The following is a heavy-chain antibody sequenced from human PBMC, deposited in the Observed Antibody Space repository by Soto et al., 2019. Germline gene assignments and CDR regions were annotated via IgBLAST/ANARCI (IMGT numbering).Heavy chain of an antibody. CDR2: INAGNGNT. V-gene: IGHV1-3*01. J-gene: IGHJ4*01. D-gene: IGHD3-9*01. Sequence: ASVKVSCKASGYTFTSYAMHWVRQAPGQRLEWMGWINAGNGNTKYSQKFQGRVTITRDTSASTTYMELSSLRSEDTAVYYCARAFRKIYVSPPRAFNDIFYFGAQGTLDPVSS. CDR3: ARAFRKIYVSPPRAFNDIFYF. CDR1: GYTFTSYA.